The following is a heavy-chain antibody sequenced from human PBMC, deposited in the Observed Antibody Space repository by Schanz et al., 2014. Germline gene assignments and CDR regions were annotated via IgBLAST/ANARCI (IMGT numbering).Heavy chain of an antibody. J-gene: IGHJ4*02. CDR1: GFTFSSYT. D-gene: IGHD3-16*01. CDR3: ARGTPFLCDY. Sequence: EVQLVESGGGLVKPGDSLRLSCAASGFTFSSYTMKWVRQAPGKGLEWVSSISSTTTYLYYADSVKGRFTISRDSARNSLYRQMRSLRAEDTAVYYCARGTPFLCDYWGQGTLVTVSS. CDR2: ISSTTTYL. V-gene: IGHV3-21*01.